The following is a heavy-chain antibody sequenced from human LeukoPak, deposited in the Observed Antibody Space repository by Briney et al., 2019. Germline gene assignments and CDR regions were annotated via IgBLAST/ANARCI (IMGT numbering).Heavy chain of an antibody. CDR1: GFTFSSYV. V-gene: IGHV3-48*04. CDR2: ISDNGVTR. J-gene: IGHJ4*02. D-gene: IGHD4-17*01. Sequence: GGSLRLSCAASGFTFSSYVMNWVRQAPGKGLEWVSSISDNGVTRYYADSVKGRFTISRDNAKNSLYLQMNSLRAEDTAVYYCARETKYGDLDYWGQGALVTVSS. CDR3: ARETKYGDLDY.